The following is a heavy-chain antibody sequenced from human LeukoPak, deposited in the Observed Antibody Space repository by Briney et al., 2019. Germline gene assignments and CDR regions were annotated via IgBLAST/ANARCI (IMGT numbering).Heavy chain of an antibody. V-gene: IGHV3-33*01. Sequence: PGGSLRLSCAASGFTFSSYGMHWVRQAPGKGLEWVAVIWYGGSNKYYADSVKGRFTISRDNSKNTLYLQMNSLRAEDTAVYYCARGPYSSSCYDYWGQGTLVTVSS. D-gene: IGHD6-6*01. J-gene: IGHJ4*02. CDR1: GFTFSSYG. CDR2: IWYGGSNK. CDR3: ARGPYSSSCYDY.